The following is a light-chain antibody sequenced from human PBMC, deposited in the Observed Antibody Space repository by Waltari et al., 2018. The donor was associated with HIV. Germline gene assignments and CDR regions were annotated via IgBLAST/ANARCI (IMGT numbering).Light chain of an antibody. J-gene: IGKJ2*01. Sequence: DIQMTQPPPSLSASIGDSVPITCRAGQNIGSYLNWFQQRSGKAPKLLIYAASTLVSGVPSRFSGSGSATDFTLTINSLQPEDFATYYCQQSYTTPRTFGQGTKLETK. CDR3: QQSYTTPRT. V-gene: IGKV1-39*01. CDR1: QNIGSY. CDR2: AAS.